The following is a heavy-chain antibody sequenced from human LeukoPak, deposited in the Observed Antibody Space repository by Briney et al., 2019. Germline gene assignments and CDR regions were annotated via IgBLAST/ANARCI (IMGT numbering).Heavy chain of an antibody. Sequence: PSQTLSLTCTVSGGSISSGGYYWSWIRQHPGKGLEWIGYTYYSGSTYYNPSLKSQVTISVDTSKNQFSLKLSSVTAADTAVYYCARAGPGAAGGVGFDSWGQGTLVTVSS. D-gene: IGHD6-13*01. J-gene: IGHJ4*02. CDR1: GGSISSGGYY. V-gene: IGHV4-30-4*08. CDR2: TYYSGST. CDR3: ARAGPGAAGGVGFDS.